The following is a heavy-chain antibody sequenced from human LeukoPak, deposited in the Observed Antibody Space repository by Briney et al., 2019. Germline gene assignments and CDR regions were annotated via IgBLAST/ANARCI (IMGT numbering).Heavy chain of an antibody. CDR3: ATDLHLDIVVVPHAY. CDR1: GYTFTSYA. D-gene: IGHD2-2*03. J-gene: IGHJ4*02. CDR2: INTNTGNP. Sequence: GASVKVSCKASGYTFTSYAMNWVRQAPGQGLEWMGWINTNTGNPTYAQGFTGRFVFSLDTSVSTAYLQISSLRSEDTAVYYCATDLHLDIVVVPHAYWGQGTLVTVSS. V-gene: IGHV7-4-1*02.